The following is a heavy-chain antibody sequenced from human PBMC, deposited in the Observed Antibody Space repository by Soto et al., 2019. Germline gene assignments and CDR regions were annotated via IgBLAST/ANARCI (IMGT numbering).Heavy chain of an antibody. CDR3: AAERSDVLMVYAIHPYYYYGMDV. J-gene: IGHJ6*02. CDR1: GFTFTSSA. V-gene: IGHV1-58*01. D-gene: IGHD2-8*01. CDR2: IVVGSGNT. Sequence: SVKVSCKASGFTFTSSAVQWVRQARGQRLEWIGWIVVGSGNTNYAQKFQERVTITRDMSTSTAYMVLSSLRSEDTAVYYCAAERSDVLMVYAIHPYYYYGMDVWGQGTTVTVSS.